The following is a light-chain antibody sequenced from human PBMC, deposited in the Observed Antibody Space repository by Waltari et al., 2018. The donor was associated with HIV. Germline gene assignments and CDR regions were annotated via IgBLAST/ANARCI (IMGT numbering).Light chain of an antibody. J-gene: IGKJ1*01. CDR2: GAS. V-gene: IGKV3-15*01. CDR3: QHYSNWPPWT. Sequence: EILMTQSPATLSVSPGERVTLSCRASQSVSTNLAWYQQKPGQAPRLLSYGASFTATAIPARFSASGSGTEFTLTINSLQSEDFAVYYCQHYSNWPPWTFGQGTRVEFK. CDR1: QSVSTN.